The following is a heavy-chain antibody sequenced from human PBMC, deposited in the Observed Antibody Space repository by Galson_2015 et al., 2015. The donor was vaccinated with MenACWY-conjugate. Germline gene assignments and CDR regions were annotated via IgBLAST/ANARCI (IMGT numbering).Heavy chain of an antibody. D-gene: IGHD6-13*01. CDR3: AKRDGSWPDTFDF. CDR2: IYPGDSDT. J-gene: IGHJ3*01. V-gene: IGHV5-51*01. CDR1: GYTFGSYW. Sequence: QSGAEVKNPGESLKISCTGSGYTFGSYWIGWVRQMLGKGLEWMGIIYPGDSDTTYSPSFQGQVTISVDKSINTAYLQWSSLKASDTAMYYCAKRDGSWPDTFDFWGQGTMVTVSS.